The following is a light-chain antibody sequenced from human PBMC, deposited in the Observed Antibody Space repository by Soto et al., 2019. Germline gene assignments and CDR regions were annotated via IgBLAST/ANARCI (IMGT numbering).Light chain of an antibody. J-gene: IGKJ1*01. CDR3: QQYGT. CDR2: QAS. V-gene: IGKV1-5*03. CDR1: QSLRSG. Sequence: DIQMTQSPSTLSAYVGDKVTITCRASQSLRSGLAWYQKKPGTAPKLLIYQASTLVGGVPSRFSGSGSGTEFTLTINNLQPDDFATYYCQQYGTFGQGTKVETK.